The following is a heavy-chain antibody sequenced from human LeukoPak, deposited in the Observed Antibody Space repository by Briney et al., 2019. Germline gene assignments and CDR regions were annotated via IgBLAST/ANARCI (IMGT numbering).Heavy chain of an antibody. J-gene: IGHJ4*02. CDR1: GFSFTDYW. V-gene: IGHV5-51*01. D-gene: IGHD1-20*01. CDR3: ARGSAGNWNLFAY. Sequence: GESLKISCQGSGFSFTDYWIGWVRQMPGKGLEWVGIIYPGDSDTRYSPSFQGQVTISVDKSISTAYLQWSSLKASDTAMYYCARGSAGNWNLFAYWGQGTLVTVSS. CDR2: IYPGDSDT.